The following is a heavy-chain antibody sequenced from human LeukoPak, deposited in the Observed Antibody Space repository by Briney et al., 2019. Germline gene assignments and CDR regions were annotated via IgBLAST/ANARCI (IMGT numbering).Heavy chain of an antibody. V-gene: IGHV3-23*01. Sequence: GGSLRLSCAASGFTFSSYAMSWVRQAPVKGLEWVSAISGSGGSTYYADSVKGRFTISRDNSKNTLYLQMNSLRAEDTAVYYCAKVYQADYYGMDVWGQGTTVTVSS. CDR1: GFTFSSYA. CDR2: ISGSGGST. CDR3: AKVYQADYYGMDV. J-gene: IGHJ6*02. D-gene: IGHD2/OR15-2a*01.